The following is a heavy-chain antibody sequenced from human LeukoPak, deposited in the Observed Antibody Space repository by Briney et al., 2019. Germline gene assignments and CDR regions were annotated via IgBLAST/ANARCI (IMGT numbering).Heavy chain of an antibody. V-gene: IGHV4-38-2*01. J-gene: IGHJ6*03. CDR2: IYHSGST. CDR3: ARFYYYDTTGYPYYYMDV. CDR1: GYSINSDYY. Sequence: SETLSLTCAVSGYSINSDYYWGWIRQSPDKGLEWIGIIYHSGSTYYNPSLKSRFTISVDTSKNKFSLKVTSVTAADTAVYYCARFYYYDTTGYPYYYMDVWGKGTTVTVSS. D-gene: IGHD3-22*01.